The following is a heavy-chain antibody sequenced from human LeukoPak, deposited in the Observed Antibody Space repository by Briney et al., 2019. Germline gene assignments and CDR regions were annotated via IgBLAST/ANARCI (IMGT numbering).Heavy chain of an antibody. J-gene: IGHJ4*02. CDR3: ARAGVDDYGGNGDFDY. D-gene: IGHD4-23*01. Sequence: PSETLSLTCAVYGGSFSGYYWSWIRQPPGKGLEWIGEINHSGGTNYNPSLKSRATISVDTSKNQFSLKLSSVTAADTAVYYCARAGVDDYGGNGDFDYWGQGTLVTVSS. CDR1: GGSFSGYY. CDR2: INHSGGT. V-gene: IGHV4-34*01.